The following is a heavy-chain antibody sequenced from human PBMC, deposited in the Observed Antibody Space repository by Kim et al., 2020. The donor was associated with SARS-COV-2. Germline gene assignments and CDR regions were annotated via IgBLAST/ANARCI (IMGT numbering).Heavy chain of an antibody. Sequence: DGGTTDYAAPVKGRFTISREDSKNTLYLQMNSLKTEDTAVYYCTTWEPDYWGQGTLVTVSS. CDR2: DGGTT. V-gene: IGHV3-15*01. J-gene: IGHJ4*02. D-gene: IGHD1-26*01. CDR3: TTWEPDY.